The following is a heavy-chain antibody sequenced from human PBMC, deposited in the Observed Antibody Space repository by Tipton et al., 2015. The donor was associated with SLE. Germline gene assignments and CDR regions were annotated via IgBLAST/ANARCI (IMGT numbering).Heavy chain of an antibody. D-gene: IGHD3-3*01. J-gene: IGHJ3*02. CDR1: GASINRGSYF. CDR2: IFVSGDT. V-gene: IGHV4-61*02. CDR3: ARGNYDFRGRTFDI. Sequence: TLSLTCTVSGASINRGSYFWTWTRQTAGKGLEWIGRIFVSGDTNYNPSLKSRVTMSVDTSKNQFSLEVNSLTASDTAVYYCARGNYDFRGRTFDIWGQGTMVTVSS.